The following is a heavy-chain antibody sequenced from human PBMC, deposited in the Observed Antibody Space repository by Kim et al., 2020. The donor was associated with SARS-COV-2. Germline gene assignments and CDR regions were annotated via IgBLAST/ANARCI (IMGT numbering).Heavy chain of an antibody. CDR2: GST. Sequence: GSTYYADSVKGRFTISRDNSKNTVYLQINSLRAEDTAMYYCAKGQQQLANWGQGTQVTVSP. D-gene: IGHD6-13*01. V-gene: IGHV3-23*01. CDR3: AKGQQQLAN. J-gene: IGHJ4*02.